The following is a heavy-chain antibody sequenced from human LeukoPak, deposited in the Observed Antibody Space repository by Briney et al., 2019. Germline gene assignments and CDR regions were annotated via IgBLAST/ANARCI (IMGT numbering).Heavy chain of an antibody. CDR2: IHTSGTT. CDR3: ASSSWKKTFDY. CDR1: GGSITFYY. V-gene: IGHV4-4*07. Sequence: SETLSLTCSVSGGSITFYYWNWIRKPAGKGLEWIGRIHTSGTTNYNPSLKSRVTMPIDTSQKKFSLNLTSVTAADTAVYYCASSSWKKTFDYRGQGALVTVSS. J-gene: IGHJ4*02. D-gene: IGHD1-1*01.